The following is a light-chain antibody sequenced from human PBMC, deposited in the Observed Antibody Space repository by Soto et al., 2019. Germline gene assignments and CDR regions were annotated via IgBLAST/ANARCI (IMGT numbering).Light chain of an antibody. J-gene: IGLJ1*01. CDR2: YDD. Sequence: QAVVTQPPSVSEAPWQRVTISCSGSSSDIGRNAVNWYQQLPGKSPKLLIYYDDLLPAGVSDRFSASKSGTSASLAISGLQSEDEAHYYCAAWDDSLNAYVFGTGTKLTVL. CDR1: SSDIGRNA. CDR3: AAWDDSLNAYV. V-gene: IGLV1-36*01.